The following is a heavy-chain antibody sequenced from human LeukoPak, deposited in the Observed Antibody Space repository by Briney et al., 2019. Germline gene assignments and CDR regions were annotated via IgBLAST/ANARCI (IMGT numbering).Heavy chain of an antibody. CDR3: ASILFGHAYYYYMDV. Sequence: SETLSLTCTVSGGSTSSTNYYWSWIRQPPGKGLEWIANIYYSGSTYYNPSLKSRVTISVDTSKGQFSLKLNSVTAADTAVYYCASILFGHAYYYYMDVWGKGTTVTVS. CDR2: IYYSGST. D-gene: IGHD2/OR15-2a*01. CDR1: GGSTSSTNYY. J-gene: IGHJ6*03. V-gene: IGHV4-39*01.